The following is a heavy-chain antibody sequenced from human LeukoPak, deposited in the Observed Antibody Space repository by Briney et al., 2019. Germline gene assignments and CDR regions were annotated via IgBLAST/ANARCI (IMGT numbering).Heavy chain of an antibody. CDR2: ISSSSSYI. Sequence: PGGSLRLSCAASGFTFSSHGMNWVRQAPGKGLEWVSSISSSSSYIYYADSVKGRFTISRDNAKNSLYLQMNSLRAEDTAVYYCAKVSGYDILTGYYPLDYWGQGTLVTVSS. J-gene: IGHJ4*02. CDR3: AKVSGYDILTGYYPLDY. CDR1: GFTFSSHG. D-gene: IGHD3-9*01. V-gene: IGHV3-21*04.